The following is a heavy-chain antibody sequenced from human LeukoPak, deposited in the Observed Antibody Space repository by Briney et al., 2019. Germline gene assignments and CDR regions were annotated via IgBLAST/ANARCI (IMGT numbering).Heavy chain of an antibody. Sequence: ASVKVSCKASAHTFTGDYMHWVRQAPGQGLEWMGRINPDSGGTKYAQKFQGRVTMTRDTSISTAYMELSRLRFDDTAMYYCAGDLTYSSGWYWFDPWGQGTLVTVSS. CDR1: AHTFTGDY. CDR2: INPDSGGT. J-gene: IGHJ5*02. CDR3: AGDLTYSSGWYWFDP. V-gene: IGHV1-2*06. D-gene: IGHD6-19*01.